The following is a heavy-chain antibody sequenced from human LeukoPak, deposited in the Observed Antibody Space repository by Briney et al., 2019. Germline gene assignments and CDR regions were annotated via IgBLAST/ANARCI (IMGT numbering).Heavy chain of an antibody. D-gene: IGHD2-2*02. CDR1: GFTFSNYA. J-gene: IGHJ4*02. Sequence: PGGSLRLSCAASGFTFSNYAMSWVRQAPGKGLEWVSTISGSGGATYNAGSVKGRFTTSRDNSNNTLYLQMNSLRAEDTTVYYCAKTEAPAAIRAGSDYWGQGTLVTVSS. CDR3: AKTEAPAAIRAGSDY. CDR2: ISGSGGAT. V-gene: IGHV3-23*01.